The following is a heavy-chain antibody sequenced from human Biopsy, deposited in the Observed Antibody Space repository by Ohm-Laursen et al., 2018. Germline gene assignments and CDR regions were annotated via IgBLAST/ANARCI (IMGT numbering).Heavy chain of an antibody. V-gene: IGHV1-2*02. Sequence: ASVKVSCKASGYTFTSYDISWVRQAPGQGLEWMGWIDPKSGGTNYAQKFQGRVTMTRDTSISTTYMELRRLTSDDTAVFYCARELGDFWGGRQFDFWGQGTLVTVSS. CDR2: IDPKSGGT. J-gene: IGHJ5*01. CDR3: ARELGDFWGGRQFDF. CDR1: GYTFTSYD. D-gene: IGHD3-3*01.